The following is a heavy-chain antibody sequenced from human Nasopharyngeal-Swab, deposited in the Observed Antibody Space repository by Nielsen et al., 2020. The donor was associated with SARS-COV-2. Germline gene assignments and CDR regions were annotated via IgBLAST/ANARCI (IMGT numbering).Heavy chain of an antibody. V-gene: IGHV3-64*04. CDR2: ISSNGGST. Sequence: GESLKISCSASGFTFSSYAMHWVRQAPGKGLKYVSAISSNGGSTYYADSVKGRFTISRDNSKNTLYLQMNSLRAEDTAVYYCARVAGHYYYYGMDVWGQGTTVTVSS. CDR1: GFTFSSYA. CDR3: ARVAGHYYYYGMDV. D-gene: IGHD6-19*01. J-gene: IGHJ6*02.